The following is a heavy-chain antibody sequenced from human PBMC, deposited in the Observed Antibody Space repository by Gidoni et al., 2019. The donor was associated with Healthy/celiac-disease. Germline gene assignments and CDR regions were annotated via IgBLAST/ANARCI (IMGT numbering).Heavy chain of an antibody. Sequence: QVQLQESGPGLVKPSETLSLTCTVSGGSISSYYWSWIRQPPGKGLEWIGYIYYSGSTNYNPSLKSRVTISVDTSKNQFSLKLSSVTAADTAVYYCARDMVRGVITPFYYWGQGTLVTVSS. D-gene: IGHD3-10*01. V-gene: IGHV4-59*01. J-gene: IGHJ4*02. CDR3: ARDMVRGVITPFYY. CDR1: GGSISSYY. CDR2: IYYSGST.